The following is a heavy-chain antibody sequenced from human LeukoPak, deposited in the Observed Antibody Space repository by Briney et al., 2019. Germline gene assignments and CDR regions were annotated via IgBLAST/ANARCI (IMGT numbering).Heavy chain of an antibody. V-gene: IGHV3-30*03. J-gene: IGHJ4*02. CDR3: AIEAGSGSFDY. D-gene: IGHD6-19*01. Sequence: PGRSLRLSCAASGFTFSSYGMHWVRQAPGKGLEWVAVISYDGSNKYYADSVKGRFTISRDNSRNTLYLQMNSLRAEDTAVYYCAIEAGSGSFDYWGQGTLVTVSS. CDR2: ISYDGSNK. CDR1: GFTFSSYG.